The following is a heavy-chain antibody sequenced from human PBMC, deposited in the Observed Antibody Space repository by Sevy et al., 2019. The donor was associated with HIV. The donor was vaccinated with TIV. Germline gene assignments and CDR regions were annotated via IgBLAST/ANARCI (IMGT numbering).Heavy chain of an antibody. J-gene: IGHJ4*02. CDR3: ARVNIPAAE. CDR2: INSDGSGT. V-gene: IGHV3-74*01. CDR1: GFTFSTYW. D-gene: IGHD6-13*01. Sequence: GGSLRLSCAASGFTFSTYWMHWVRQVPGKGLVWVSRINSDGSGTTYAGSVKGQFTISRDNAKNTLYLQMNSLRVEDTAGYYCARVNIPAAEWGQGALVTVSS.